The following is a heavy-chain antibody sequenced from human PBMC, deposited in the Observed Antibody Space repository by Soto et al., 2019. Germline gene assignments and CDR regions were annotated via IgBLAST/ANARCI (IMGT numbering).Heavy chain of an antibody. CDR3: ATTTKGIAAAGAISYYYYYGMDV. J-gene: IGHJ6*02. CDR1: GYTFTGYY. D-gene: IGHD6-13*01. V-gene: IGHV1-2*02. Sequence: GASVKVSCKASGYTFTGYYMHWVRQAPGQGLEWMGWINPNSGGTNYAQKFQGRVTMTRDTSISTAYMGLSRLRSDDTAVYYCATTTKGIAAAGAISYYYYYGMDVWGQGTTVTVSS. CDR2: INPNSGGT.